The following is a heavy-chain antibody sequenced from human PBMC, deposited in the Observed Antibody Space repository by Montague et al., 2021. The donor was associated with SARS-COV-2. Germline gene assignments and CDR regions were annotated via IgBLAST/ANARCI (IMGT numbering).Heavy chain of an antibody. CDR2: ISYDGSNK. J-gene: IGHJ5*02. CDR3: ARDRRYYDSSVYPGVAYNWFDP. Sequence: SLRLSCAASGFTFSSYAMHWVRQAPGKGLEWVAVISYDGSNKYYADSVKGRFTISRDNSKNTLYLQMNILRAENTAVYYCARDRRYYDSSVYPGVAYNWFDPWGQGTLVTVSS. D-gene: IGHD3-22*01. CDR1: GFTFSSYA. V-gene: IGHV3-30*01.